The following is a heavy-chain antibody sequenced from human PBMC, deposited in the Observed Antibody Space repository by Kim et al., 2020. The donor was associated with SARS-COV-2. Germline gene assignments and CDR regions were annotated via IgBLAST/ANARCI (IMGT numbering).Heavy chain of an antibody. Sequence: GGSLRLSCAASGITFSSYAMSWVRQAPEKGLEWVSGIVSSGGSTFYADSVKGRFTISRDNWKNTLHLQMNSLRADDTAVYYCAVHYYDSSVYSLGAFDIWGQGTMVTVSS. J-gene: IGHJ3*02. D-gene: IGHD3-22*01. CDR1: GITFSSYA. CDR3: AVHYYDSSVYSLGAFDI. V-gene: IGHV3-23*01. CDR2: IVSSGGST.